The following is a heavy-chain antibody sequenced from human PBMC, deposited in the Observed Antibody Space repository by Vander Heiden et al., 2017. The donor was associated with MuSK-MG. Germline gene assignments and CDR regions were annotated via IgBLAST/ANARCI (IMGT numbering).Heavy chain of an antibody. V-gene: IGHV1-69*06. Sequence: QVQLVQSGAEVKKPGSSVKVSCKASAGTFSSYAIRSVRQAPGQGLGWMGGIIPIFGTANYAQKFQGRVTITADKSTSTAYMELSSLRSEDTAGYYCARPTAYCSGGSCYPRAYYYYGMDVWGQGTTVTVSS. J-gene: IGHJ6*02. CDR2: IIPIFGTA. D-gene: IGHD2-15*01. CDR1: AGTFSSYA. CDR3: ARPTAYCSGGSCYPRAYYYYGMDV.